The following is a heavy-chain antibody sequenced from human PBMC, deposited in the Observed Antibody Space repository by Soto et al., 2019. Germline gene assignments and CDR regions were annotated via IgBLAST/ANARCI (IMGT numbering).Heavy chain of an antibody. D-gene: IGHD3-10*01. CDR2: VYSSGTT. Sequence: SETLSLTCSVSGGSINSYWWSWIRQPAGKGLEWIGRVYSSGTTDHNPSLNSRATLSVETSKNQFSLKLSSVTAADTAVYYCARDIGSYAYGEGYWGQGIQVTVS. CDR1: GGSINSYW. CDR3: ARDIGSYAYGEGY. J-gene: IGHJ4*02. V-gene: IGHV4-4*07.